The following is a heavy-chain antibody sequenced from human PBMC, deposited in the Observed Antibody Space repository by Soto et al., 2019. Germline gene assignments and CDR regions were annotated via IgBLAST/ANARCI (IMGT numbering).Heavy chain of an antibody. D-gene: IGHD3-22*01. CDR3: ARMXYFYEKWYFXL. Sequence: PSETLSLTCAVSGASINNNDYYWSWIRQTPGKGREWIGYVYYSGTTDYIPSLKSRVSMSIDKSEDQLPLKPDPVTAAXTDIYYGARMXYFYEKWYFXLWCRGTLVTVSS. J-gene: IGHJ2*01. V-gene: IGHV4-30-4*01. CDR2: VYYSGTT. CDR1: GASINNNDYY.